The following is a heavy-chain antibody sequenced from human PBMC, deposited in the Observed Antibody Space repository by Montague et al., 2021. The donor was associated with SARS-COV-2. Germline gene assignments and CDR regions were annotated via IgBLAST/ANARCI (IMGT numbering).Heavy chain of an antibody. J-gene: IGHJ6*03. V-gene: IGHV4-4*07. CDR3: AREAGITIFGVAPAGYYYYMDV. D-gene: IGHD3-3*01. CDR1: GFTVSSNY. Sequence: LRLSCAASGFTVSSNYMSWIRQPAGKGLEWIGRIYTSGSTNYNPSLKSRVTMSVDTSKNQFSLKLSSVTAADTAVYYCAREAGITIFGVAPAGYYYYMDVWGKGTTVTVSS. CDR2: IYTSGST.